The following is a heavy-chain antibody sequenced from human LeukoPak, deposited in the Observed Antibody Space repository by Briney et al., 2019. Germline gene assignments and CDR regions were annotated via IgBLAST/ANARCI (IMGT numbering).Heavy chain of an antibody. D-gene: IGHD3-3*01. V-gene: IGHV3-53*01. Sequence: PGGSLRLSCAASGFTVSSNYMSWVRQAPGKGLEWVSVIYSGGSTYYADSVEGRFTISRDNSKNTLYLQMNSLRAEDTAVYYCARASNTIFGVVIDYWGQGTLVTVSS. CDR3: ARASNTIFGVVIDY. J-gene: IGHJ4*02. CDR1: GFTVSSNY. CDR2: IYSGGST.